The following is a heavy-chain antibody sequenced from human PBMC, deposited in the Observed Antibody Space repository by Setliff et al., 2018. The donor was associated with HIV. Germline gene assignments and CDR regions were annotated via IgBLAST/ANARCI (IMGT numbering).Heavy chain of an antibody. CDR2: INAGNGNT. D-gene: IGHD6-19*01. CDR1: GYSFTRNF. CDR3: ARDIGSVWHNWFDP. J-gene: IGHJ5*02. V-gene: IGHV1-3*01. Sequence: GASVKVSCKASGYSFTRNFVHWVRQAPGQRLEWMGWINAGNGNTKYPQKFQGRVTISRDTSASTVYMELNSLRSEDTAIYYCARDIGSVWHNWFDPWGQGTLVTVSS.